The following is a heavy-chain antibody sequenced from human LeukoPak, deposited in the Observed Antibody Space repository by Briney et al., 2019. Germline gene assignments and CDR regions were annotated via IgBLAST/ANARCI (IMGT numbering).Heavy chain of an antibody. Sequence: GGSLRLSCAASGFTFSSYAMSWVRQAPGKGLEWVSVIYSCGSTYYADSVKGRFTISRDNSKNTLYLQMNSLRAEDTAVYYCAREICPLYCGGDCYYFDFWGQGTLVTVSS. J-gene: IGHJ4*02. D-gene: IGHD2-21*01. CDR3: AREICPLYCGGDCYYFDF. V-gene: IGHV3-66*01. CDR1: GFTFSSYA. CDR2: IYSCGST.